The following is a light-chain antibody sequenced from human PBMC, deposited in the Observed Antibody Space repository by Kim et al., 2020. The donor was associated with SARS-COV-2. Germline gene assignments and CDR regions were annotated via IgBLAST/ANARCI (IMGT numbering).Light chain of an antibody. J-gene: IGLJ2*01. CDR1: SSDVGGYNY. Sequence: QSIIISCPGTSSDVGGYNYVSWYQQHPGKAPKLMIYDVSNRPSGVSNRFSGSKSGNTASLTISGLQAEDEADYYCSSYTSSSTLVVFGGGTQLTVL. V-gene: IGLV2-14*03. CDR2: DVS. CDR3: SSYTSSSTLVV.